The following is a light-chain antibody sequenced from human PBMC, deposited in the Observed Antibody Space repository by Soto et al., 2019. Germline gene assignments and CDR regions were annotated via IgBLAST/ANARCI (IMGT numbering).Light chain of an antibody. Sequence: DIQMTQSPSTLSASVGDRVTITCRASQSISSWLAWYQQKPGKSPKLLIYDASSLESGVPSRFSGSGSGTEFTLTISSLQPDDFATYYCKQYNSYSPWTFGQGTKVESK. CDR2: DAS. CDR3: KQYNSYSPWT. V-gene: IGKV1-5*01. J-gene: IGKJ1*01. CDR1: QSISSW.